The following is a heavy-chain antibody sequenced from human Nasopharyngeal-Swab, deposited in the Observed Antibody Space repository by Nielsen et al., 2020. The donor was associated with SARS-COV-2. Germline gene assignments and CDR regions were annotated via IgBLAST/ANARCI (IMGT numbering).Heavy chain of an antibody. V-gene: IGHV3-66*03. D-gene: IGHD3-9*01. CDR3: AKEAGYYDILTGYYLSLGYGMDV. CDR1: GFTVSSNY. Sequence: GESLKISCAASGFTVSSNYMSWVRQAPGKGLEWVSVIYSCGSTYYADSVKGRFTISRDNSKNTLYLQMNSLRAEDTAVYYCAKEAGYYDILTGYYLSLGYGMDVWGQGTTVTVSS. J-gene: IGHJ6*02. CDR2: IYSCGST.